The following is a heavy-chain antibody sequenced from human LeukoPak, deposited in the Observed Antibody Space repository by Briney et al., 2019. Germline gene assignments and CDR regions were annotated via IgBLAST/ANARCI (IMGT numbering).Heavy chain of an antibody. CDR1: GGTFSSYA. J-gene: IGHJ6*02. Sequence: ASVKLSCKASGGTFSSYAISWVRQAPGQGLEWMGGIIPIFGTANYAQKFQGRVTITADESTSTAYMELSSLRSEDTAVYYCARGNRRVVVVAATYYGMDVWGQGTTVTVSS. CDR2: IIPIFGTA. CDR3: ARGNRRVVVVAATYYGMDV. V-gene: IGHV1-69*13. D-gene: IGHD2-15*01.